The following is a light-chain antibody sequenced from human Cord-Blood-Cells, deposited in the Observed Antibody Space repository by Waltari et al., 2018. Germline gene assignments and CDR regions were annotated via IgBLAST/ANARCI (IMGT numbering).Light chain of an antibody. Sequence: DIQMTQSPSSLSASVGDRVTITCRAGQSISSYLNWYQQKPGKAPKLLIYAASSLQSGVPSRFSGSGSGTDVTLTISSLQPEDFATYYCQESYSTPYTFGQGTKLEIK. J-gene: IGKJ2*01. V-gene: IGKV1-39*01. CDR3: QESYSTPYT. CDR1: QSISSY. CDR2: AAS.